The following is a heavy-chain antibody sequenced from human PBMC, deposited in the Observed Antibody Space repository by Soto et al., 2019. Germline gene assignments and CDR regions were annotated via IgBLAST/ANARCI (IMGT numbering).Heavy chain of an antibody. CDR1: GFTFSSYA. CDR2: ISGSGGST. J-gene: IGHJ4*02. Sequence: GGSLRLSCAASGFTFSSYAMSWVRQAPGKGLEWVSAISGSGGSTYYADSVKGRFTISRDNPKNTPYLQMNSLRAEDTAVYYCAKDAPTYHYDSSGYYKYSGFDYWGQGTLVTVSS. V-gene: IGHV3-23*01. CDR3: AKDAPTYHYDSSGYYKYSGFDY. D-gene: IGHD3-22*01.